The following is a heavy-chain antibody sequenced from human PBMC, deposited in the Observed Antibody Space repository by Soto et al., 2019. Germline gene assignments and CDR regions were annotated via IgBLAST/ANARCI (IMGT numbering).Heavy chain of an antibody. CDR1: GGSFSGYY. Sequence: QVQLQRWGAGPLRPLETLSLTCGVSGGSFSGYYWAWIRQSPGKGLEWIGEINDRGSINYNPSLKSRVSISVATSKNHYPLNLRSVTAADTAVYYCARESHDILTGPPWVWYFDLWGRGTLVTVSS. J-gene: IGHJ2*01. CDR3: ARESHDILTGPPWVWYFDL. CDR2: INDRGSI. V-gene: IGHV4-34*01. D-gene: IGHD3-9*01.